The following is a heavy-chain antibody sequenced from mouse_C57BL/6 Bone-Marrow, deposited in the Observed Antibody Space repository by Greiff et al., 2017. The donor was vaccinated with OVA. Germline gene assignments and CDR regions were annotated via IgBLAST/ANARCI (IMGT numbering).Heavy chain of an antibody. CDR3: AREGIYSPFAY. CDR1: GYTFTDYY. V-gene: IGHV1-26*01. J-gene: IGHJ3*01. CDR2: INPNNGGT. Sequence: VHLQQSGPELVKPGASVKISCKASGYTFTDYYMNWVKQSHGKSLEWIGDINPNNGGTSYNQKFKGKATLTVDKSSSTAYMELRSLTSEDSAVYYCAREGIYSPFAYWGQGTLVTVSA. D-gene: IGHD2-1*01.